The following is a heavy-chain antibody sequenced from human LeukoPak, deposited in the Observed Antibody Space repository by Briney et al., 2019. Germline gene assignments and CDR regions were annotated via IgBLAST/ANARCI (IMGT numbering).Heavy chain of an antibody. CDR2: IYYSGST. CDR1: GGSISSSSYY. Sequence: SETLSLTCTVSGGSISSSSYYWGWIRQPPGEGLEWIGSIYYSGSTYYNPSLKSRVTISVDTSKNQFSLKLSSVTAADTAVYYCARRIVATIRSGFDPWGQGTLVTVSS. CDR3: ARRIVATIRSGFDP. D-gene: IGHD5-12*01. J-gene: IGHJ5*02. V-gene: IGHV4-39*01.